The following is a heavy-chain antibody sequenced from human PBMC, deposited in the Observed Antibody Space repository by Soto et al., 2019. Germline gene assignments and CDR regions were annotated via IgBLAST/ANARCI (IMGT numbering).Heavy chain of an antibody. V-gene: IGHV1-18*01. CDR3: ARVVPGAEDRFGP. CDR2: ISLYSDGT. Sequence: QVQLVQSGGEVKRPGASVKVSCKTSGYTFSNYGITWVRQAPGQPLEWLGWISLYSDGTNYAQKLHGGVSMTTDTSTTTADVELRSLRSDDTAVYYCARVVPGAEDRFGPWGQGTLGTVSS. CDR1: GYTFSNYG. J-gene: IGHJ5*02. D-gene: IGHD2-2*01.